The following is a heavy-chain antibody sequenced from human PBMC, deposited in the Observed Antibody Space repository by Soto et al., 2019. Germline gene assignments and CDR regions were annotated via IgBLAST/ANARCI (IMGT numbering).Heavy chain of an antibody. CDR2: ISYDGSDK. V-gene: IGHV3-30*14. CDR1: GFTFSSYG. D-gene: IGHD5-12*01. J-gene: IGHJ4*02. CDR3: ARGLYSGWHYFDY. Sequence: PGGSLRLSCAASGFTFSSYGIHWVRQASGKGLEWVAVISYDGSDKYYADFVKGRFTISRDNSKNTLYLQMNSLRAEDTAVYYCARGLYSGWHYFDYWGQGTLVTVSS.